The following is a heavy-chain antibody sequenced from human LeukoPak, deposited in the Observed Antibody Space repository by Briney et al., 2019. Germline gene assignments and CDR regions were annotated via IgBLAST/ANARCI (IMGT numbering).Heavy chain of an antibody. J-gene: IGHJ4*02. CDR3: ARVGGYGYGSDY. CDR2: INHSGST. CDR1: GGSFSGYY. V-gene: IGHV4-34*01. D-gene: IGHD5-18*01. Sequence: SETLSLTCAVYGGSFSGYYWSWIRQPPGKGLEWIGEINHSGSTNYNPSLKSRVTISVDTSKNQFSLKLSSVTAADTAVYYCARVGGYGYGSDYWGQGTLVTVSS.